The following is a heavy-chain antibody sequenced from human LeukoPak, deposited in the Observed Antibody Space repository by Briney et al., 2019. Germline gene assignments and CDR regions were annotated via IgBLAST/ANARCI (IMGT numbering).Heavy chain of an antibody. Sequence: SETLSLTCTVSGGSISTYYWSWIRQPPGKGLEWIGYIYYSGITKYDPSLKSRVTITVDMSKNQFSLKLTSVTAADTAVYYCARHDGYSFFDYWGQGTLVTVSS. V-gene: IGHV4-59*01. D-gene: IGHD5-18*01. CDR2: IYYSGIT. CDR3: ARHDGYSFFDY. J-gene: IGHJ4*02. CDR1: GGSISTYY.